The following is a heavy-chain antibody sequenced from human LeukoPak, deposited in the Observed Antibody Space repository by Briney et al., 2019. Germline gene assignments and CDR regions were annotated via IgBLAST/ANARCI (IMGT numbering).Heavy chain of an antibody. D-gene: IGHD4-17*01. CDR3: AKETDYGDYGEWYFDL. CDR1: GFTFSSYS. V-gene: IGHV3-30*18. Sequence: PGGSLRLSCAASGFTFSSYSMNWVRQAPGKGLEWVAVMSYDGNNKYYADSVKGRFTISRDNSKNTLNLQMNSLRAEDTAVYYCAKETDYGDYGEWYFDLWGRGTLVTVSS. CDR2: MSYDGNNK. J-gene: IGHJ2*01.